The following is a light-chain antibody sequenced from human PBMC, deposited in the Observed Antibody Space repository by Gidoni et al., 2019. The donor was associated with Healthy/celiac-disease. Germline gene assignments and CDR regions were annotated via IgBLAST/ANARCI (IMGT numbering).Light chain of an antibody. V-gene: IGKV3-20*01. CDR2: GAS. Sequence: EIVLTQSPGTLSLSPGERATLSCRASQSVSSSYLAWYQQKPGQAPRLLIYGASSRATGIPDRFSGSGSGTDFTLTISRLEPEDFAVYYCQQYGSYFTFXPXTKVXIK. CDR3: QQYGSYFT. J-gene: IGKJ3*01. CDR1: QSVSSSY.